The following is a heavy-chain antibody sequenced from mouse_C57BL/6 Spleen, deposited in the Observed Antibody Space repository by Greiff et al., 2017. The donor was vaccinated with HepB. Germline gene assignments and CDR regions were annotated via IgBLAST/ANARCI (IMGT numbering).Heavy chain of an antibody. Sequence: EVQLQQSGPELVKPGASVKMSCKASGYTFTDYNMHWVKQSHGKSLEWIGYINPNNGGTSYNQKFKGKATLTVNKSSSTAYMELRSLTSEDSAVYYCAGAYYSNNGSMDYWGQGTSVTVSS. V-gene: IGHV1-22*01. D-gene: IGHD2-5*01. CDR1: GYTFTDYN. CDR3: AGAYYSNNGSMDY. J-gene: IGHJ4*01. CDR2: INPNNGGT.